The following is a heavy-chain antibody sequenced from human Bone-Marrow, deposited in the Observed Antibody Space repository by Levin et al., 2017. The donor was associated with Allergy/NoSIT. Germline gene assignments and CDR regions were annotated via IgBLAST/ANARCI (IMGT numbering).Heavy chain of an antibody. CDR2: INPNSGGT. CDR1: GYTFTGYY. V-gene: IGHV1-2*02. CDR3: ARGAYYYDSSGSPLGSY. D-gene: IGHD3-22*01. J-gene: IGHJ4*02. Sequence: LGESLKISCKASGYTFTGYYMHWVRQAPGQGLEWMGWINPNSGGTNYAQKFQGRVTMTRDTSISTAYMELSRLRSDDTAVYYCARGAYYYDSSGSPLGSYWGQGTLVTVSS.